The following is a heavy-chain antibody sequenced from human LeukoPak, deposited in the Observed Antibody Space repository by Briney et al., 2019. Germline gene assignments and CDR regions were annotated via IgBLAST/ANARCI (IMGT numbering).Heavy chain of an antibody. CDR3: ARGAYRYCSGGSCPLFDP. J-gene: IGHJ5*02. D-gene: IGHD2-15*01. Sequence: ASVKVSCKASGYTFTSYDINWVRQATGQGLEWMGGMNPNSGNTGYAQKFQGRVTMTRNTSISTAYMELSSLRSEDTTVYYCARGAYRYCSGGSCPLFDPWGQGTLVTVSS. CDR1: GYTFTSYD. CDR2: MNPNSGNT. V-gene: IGHV1-8*01.